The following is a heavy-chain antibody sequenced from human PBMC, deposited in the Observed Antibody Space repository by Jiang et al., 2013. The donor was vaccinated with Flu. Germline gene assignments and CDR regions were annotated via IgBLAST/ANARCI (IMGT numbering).Heavy chain of an antibody. CDR2: IFPGDSDT. CDR3: ARPHIVNTGH. V-gene: IGHV5-51*01. J-gene: IGHJ4*02. D-gene: IGHD3-16*02. Sequence: VQLVESGAEVKKPGESLKISCKASGYTFSSYWIGWVRQMPGKGLEWMGLIFPGDSDTRYSPSFQGQVTISVDKSISTAYLQWNSLKASDTAIYFCARPHIVNTGHWGQGTLVTVSS. CDR1: GYTFSSYW.